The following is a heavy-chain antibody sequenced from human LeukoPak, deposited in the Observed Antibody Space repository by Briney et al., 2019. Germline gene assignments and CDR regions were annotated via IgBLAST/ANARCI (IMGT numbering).Heavy chain of an antibody. CDR3: ARGSRIAAAGILDY. V-gene: IGHV4-4*07. J-gene: IGHJ4*02. CDR2: IYTSGST. Sequence: SETLSLTCTVSGGSISRYYWSWIRQPAGKGLEWIGRIYTSGSTNYNPSLKSRVTMSVDTSKNQFSLKLSSVTAADTAVYYCARGSRIAAAGILDYWGQGALVTVPS. CDR1: GGSISRYY. D-gene: IGHD6-13*01.